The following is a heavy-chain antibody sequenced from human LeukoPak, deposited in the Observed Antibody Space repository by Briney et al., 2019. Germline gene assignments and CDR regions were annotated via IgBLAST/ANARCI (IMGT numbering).Heavy chain of an antibody. D-gene: IGHD3-9*01. Sequence: PGGSLRLSCAASGFTFSSYEMNWVRQAPGKGLEWVSYISSSGSTIYYADSVKGRFTISRDNAKNSLYLQMNSLRAEDTAVYYCARGNYDILTGFWFDPWGQGTLVTVSS. CDR3: ARGNYDILTGFWFDP. CDR2: ISSSGSTI. J-gene: IGHJ5*02. V-gene: IGHV3-48*03. CDR1: GFTFSSYE.